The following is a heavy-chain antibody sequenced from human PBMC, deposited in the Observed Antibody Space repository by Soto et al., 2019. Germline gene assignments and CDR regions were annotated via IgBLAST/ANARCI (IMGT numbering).Heavy chain of an antibody. D-gene: IGHD2-15*01. CDR2: ISGDGQTT. CDR3: VKPDMRALVFDALDI. V-gene: IGHV3-43*01. J-gene: IGHJ3*02. Sequence: EVQLVGSGGVVVQPGESLRLSCAATGFTFDAYTMHWVRQTPDKGLEWVSLISGDGQTTYYSDSLKGRFTISRDNSKNSLFLQMTSLRTEDTALYYCVKPDMRALVFDALDIWGQGTRVTVAS. CDR1: GFTFDAYT.